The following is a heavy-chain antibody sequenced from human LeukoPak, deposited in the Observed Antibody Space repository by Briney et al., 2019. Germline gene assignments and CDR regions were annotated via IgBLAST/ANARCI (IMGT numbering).Heavy chain of an antibody. Sequence: SPSETLSLTCTVSGGSISSYYWSWIRQPPGKGLEWIGYIYYSGSTNYNPSLKSRVTISVDTSKNQFSLKLSSVTAADTAVYYCASGGDYYGSGSYYSIGYWGQGTLVTVSS. V-gene: IGHV4-59*01. CDR3: ASGGDYYGSGSYYSIGY. D-gene: IGHD3-10*01. J-gene: IGHJ4*02. CDR2: IYYSGST. CDR1: GGSISSYY.